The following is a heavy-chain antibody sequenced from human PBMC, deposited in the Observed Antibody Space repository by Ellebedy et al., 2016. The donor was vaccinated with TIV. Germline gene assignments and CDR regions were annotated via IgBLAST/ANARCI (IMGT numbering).Heavy chain of an antibody. CDR3: ARSMATAYYYYYGMDV. CDR1: RYTFTSYA. Sequence: ASVKVSXKASRYTFTSYAMHWVRQAPGQRLEWMGWINAGNGNTKYSQKFQGRVTITRDTSASTAYMELSSLRSEDTAVYYCARSMATAYYYYYGMDVWGQGTTVTVSS. CDR2: INAGNGNT. V-gene: IGHV1-3*01. D-gene: IGHD5-24*01. J-gene: IGHJ6*02.